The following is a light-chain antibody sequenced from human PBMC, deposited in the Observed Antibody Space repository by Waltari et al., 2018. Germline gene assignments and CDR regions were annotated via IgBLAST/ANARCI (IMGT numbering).Light chain of an antibody. CDR3: QQYDNWLGT. J-gene: IGKJ1*01. CDR1: QSVSSN. Sequence: EIVMTQSPATLSVSPGETATLSCRASQSVSSNVAWYQKKPGQAPRLPIYDASTRATSIPAKFRGSGSGTEFTLTISSLQSEDFAVYFCQQYDNWLGTFGQGTKVEIK. CDR2: DAS. V-gene: IGKV3-15*01.